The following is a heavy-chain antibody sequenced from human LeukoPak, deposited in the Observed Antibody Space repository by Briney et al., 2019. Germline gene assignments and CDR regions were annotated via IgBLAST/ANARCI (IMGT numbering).Heavy chain of an antibody. D-gene: IGHD6-13*01. Sequence: PSETLSLTCTVSGASITSYYWTWIRQPPGKGPEWIGYIYYTGSTNYNPSLKSRVTISLDTSKNQFSLKVSSVTAADTAVYYCAREEAPGDFDYRGQGTLVTVSS. J-gene: IGHJ4*02. CDR3: AREEAPGDFDY. CDR1: GASITSYY. V-gene: IGHV4-59*01. CDR2: IYYTGST.